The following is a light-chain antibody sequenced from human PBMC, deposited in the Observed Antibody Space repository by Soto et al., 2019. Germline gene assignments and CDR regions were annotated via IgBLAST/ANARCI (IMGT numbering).Light chain of an antibody. CDR1: SSNIGGNS. CDR3: GSWDSSLSAYV. V-gene: IGLV1-51*01. Sequence: QSVLTQPPSVSVAPGQKVTISCSGSSSNIGGNSVSWYQQLPGTAPKLLIYDDNKRPSGIPDRFSGSKSGTSATLGITGFQTGDEADYYCGSWDSSLSAYVFGTRTKVSVL. CDR2: DDN. J-gene: IGLJ1*01.